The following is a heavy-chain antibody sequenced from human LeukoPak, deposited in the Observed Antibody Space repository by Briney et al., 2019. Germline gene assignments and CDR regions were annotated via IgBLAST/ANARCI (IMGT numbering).Heavy chain of an antibody. V-gene: IGHV3-43*01. Sequence: GGSLRLSCAASGFTFDDYTMHWVRQAPGKGLEWVSLISWDGGSTYYADSVKGRFTISRDNSKNSLYLQMNSLRTEDTTLYYCAVSNRGGLTNAFDIWGQGTMVTVSS. D-gene: IGHD1-14*01. CDR2: ISWDGGST. CDR3: AVSNRGGLTNAFDI. CDR1: GFTFDDYT. J-gene: IGHJ3*02.